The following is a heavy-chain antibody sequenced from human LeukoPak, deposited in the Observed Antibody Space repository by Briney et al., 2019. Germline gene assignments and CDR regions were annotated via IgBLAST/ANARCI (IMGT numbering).Heavy chain of an antibody. CDR1: GFTVSSDY. D-gene: IGHD3-9*01. J-gene: IGHJ4*02. Sequence: AGGSLRLSCAASGFTVSSDYMSWVRQAPGKGLEWVSVIHSGGSTYYADSVRGRFTISRDNSKNTLYLQMNSLRAEDTAVYYCARGFPYDIQTSPGFDYWGQGTLVTVSS. CDR3: ARGFPYDIQTSPGFDY. CDR2: IHSGGST. V-gene: IGHV3-53*01.